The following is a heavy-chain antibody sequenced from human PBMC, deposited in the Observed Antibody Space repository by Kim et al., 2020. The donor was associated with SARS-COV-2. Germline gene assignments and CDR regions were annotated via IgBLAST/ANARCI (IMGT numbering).Heavy chain of an antibody. CDR1: GYTFTGYY. Sequence: ASVKVSCKASGYTFTGYYMHWVRQAPGQGLEWMGWINPNSGGTNYAQKFQGWVTMTRDTSISTAYMELSRLRSDDTAVYYCAREPGIAAAGRYYGMDVWGQGTTVTVSS. CDR3: AREPGIAAAGRYYGMDV. J-gene: IGHJ6*02. D-gene: IGHD6-13*01. CDR2: INPNSGGT. V-gene: IGHV1-2*04.